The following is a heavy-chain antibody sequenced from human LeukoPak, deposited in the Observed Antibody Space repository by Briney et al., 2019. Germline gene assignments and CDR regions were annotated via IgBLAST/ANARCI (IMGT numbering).Heavy chain of an antibody. J-gene: IGHJ4*02. D-gene: IGHD1-26*01. V-gene: IGHV3-23*01. CDR1: GFSFTNYD. Sequence: GGSLRLSCAASGFSFTNYDMSWVRQAPGKGLEWVSTISDSGHSTSYADSVKGRFTISRDNAENSLYLQVNSLRAEDTAVYFCGREVPGGATALDYWGQGTLVTVSS. CDR3: GREVPGGATALDY. CDR2: ISDSGHST.